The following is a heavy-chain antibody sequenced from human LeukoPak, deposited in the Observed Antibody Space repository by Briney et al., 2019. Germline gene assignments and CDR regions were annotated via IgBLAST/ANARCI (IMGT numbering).Heavy chain of an antibody. CDR1: GGSISSSSYY. J-gene: IGHJ4*02. V-gene: IGHV4-39*07. D-gene: IGHD6-13*01. CDR2: INYGGST. Sequence: PSETLSLTCTVSGGSISSSSYYWGWIRQPPGKGLEWIGNINYGGSTYYNPSLKSRVAISVDTSKNQVSLKLTSVTAADTAVYYCATGGEKQQLVRTLPDDWGQGTLVTVSS. CDR3: ATGGEKQQLVRTLPDD.